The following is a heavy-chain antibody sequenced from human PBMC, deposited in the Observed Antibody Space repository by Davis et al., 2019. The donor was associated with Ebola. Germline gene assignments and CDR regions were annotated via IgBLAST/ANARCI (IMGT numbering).Heavy chain of an antibody. CDR1: GFTSSRDW. V-gene: IGHV3-7*03. CDR3: ARDGLPAALNF. Sequence: GESLQISCSAPGFTSSRDWMSWVRQAPGKGLEGVANIKQEGSEKYYVDSVKGRFNISRDNAKNSLFRQMSSLRAEDTAMYYCARDGLPAALNFWGQGTLVTVSS. J-gene: IGHJ4*02. D-gene: IGHD2-2*01. CDR2: IKQEGSEK.